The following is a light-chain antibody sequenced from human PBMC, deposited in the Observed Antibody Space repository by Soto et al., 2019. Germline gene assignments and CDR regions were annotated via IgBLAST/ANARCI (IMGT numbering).Light chain of an antibody. CDR3: QQYDNHPPLN. Sequence: DIQMTQSPSSLSASVVDRVTITCQASQDISNYLNWYQQKPGKAPKLLIYDASNLETGVTSRFSGSGTGTDFTFTINSLQPEDIATYYCQQYDNHPPLNFGPGTKVDIK. V-gene: IGKV1-33*01. CDR2: DAS. J-gene: IGKJ3*01. CDR1: QDISNY.